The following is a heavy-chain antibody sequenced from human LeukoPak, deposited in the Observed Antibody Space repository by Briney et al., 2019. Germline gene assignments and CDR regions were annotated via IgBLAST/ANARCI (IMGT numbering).Heavy chain of an antibody. V-gene: IGHV1-8*03. Sequence: ASVKVSCKASGYTFTSYDINRVRQATGQGLEWMGWMNPNSGNTGYAQKFQGRVTITRNTSISTAYMELSSLRSEDTAVYYCARHDDYGDYDYWGQGTLVTVSS. CDR2: MNPNSGNT. CDR1: GYTFTSYD. J-gene: IGHJ4*02. D-gene: IGHD4-17*01. CDR3: ARHDDYGDYDY.